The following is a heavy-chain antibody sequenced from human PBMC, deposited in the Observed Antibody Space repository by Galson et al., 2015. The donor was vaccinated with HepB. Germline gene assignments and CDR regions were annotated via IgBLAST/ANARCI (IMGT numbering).Heavy chain of an antibody. V-gene: IGHV3-9*01. D-gene: IGHD3-16*01. J-gene: IGHJ4*02. CDR1: GFTFDDYA. Sequence: SLRLSCAASGFTFDDYAMHWVRQAPGKGLEWVSGISWNSGSIGYADSVKGRFTISRDNAKNSLYLQMNSLRAEDTAVYYCAREAAGFGGDYWGQGTLVTVSS. CDR3: AREAAGFGGDY. CDR2: ISWNSGSI.